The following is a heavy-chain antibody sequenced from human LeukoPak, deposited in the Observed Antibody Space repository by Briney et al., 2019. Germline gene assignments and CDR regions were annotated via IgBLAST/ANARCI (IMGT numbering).Heavy chain of an antibody. Sequence: GGSLRLSCAASGSTFSSYTMNWVRQAPGKGLEWVSSISSSSNYINYADSVKGRFTISRDNAKNSLYLQMNSLRAEDTAVYYCARSFSGWYHDYWGQGTLVTVSS. CDR2: ISSSSNYI. J-gene: IGHJ4*02. CDR1: GSTFSSYT. V-gene: IGHV3-21*01. D-gene: IGHD6-19*01. CDR3: ARSFSGWYHDY.